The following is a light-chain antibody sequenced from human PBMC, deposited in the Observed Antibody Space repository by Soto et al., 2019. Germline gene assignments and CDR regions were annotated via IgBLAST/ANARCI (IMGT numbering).Light chain of an antibody. Sequence: DIQMTQSPSPLSASVGDRVTITCRASQSSSSWLAWYQQKPGKAPKLLIYKASSLESGVPSRFSGSGSGTEFTLTISSLQPDDFATYYCQQDNSYTWTFGQGTKVEI. J-gene: IGKJ1*01. CDR3: QQDNSYTWT. CDR1: QSSSSW. CDR2: KAS. V-gene: IGKV1-5*03.